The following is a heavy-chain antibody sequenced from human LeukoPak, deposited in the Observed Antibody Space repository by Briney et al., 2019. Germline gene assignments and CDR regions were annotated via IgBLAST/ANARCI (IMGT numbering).Heavy chain of an antibody. CDR2: IYSGGST. V-gene: IGHV3-53*01. D-gene: IGHD3-22*01. J-gene: IGHJ4*02. Sequence: PGGSLRLSCAASGFTFSSNYMSWVRQAPGKGLEWVSVIYSGGSTYYADSVKGRFTISRDNSKNTLYLQMNSLRAEDTAVYYCARDGFYYDSSGPFDYWGQGTLVTVSS. CDR1: GFTFSSNY. CDR3: ARDGFYYDSSGPFDY.